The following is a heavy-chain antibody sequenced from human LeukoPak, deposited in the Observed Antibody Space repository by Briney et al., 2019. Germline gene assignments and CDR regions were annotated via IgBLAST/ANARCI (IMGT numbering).Heavy chain of an antibody. CDR3: ARDFGYF. V-gene: IGHV3-48*03. CDR1: GFSFSNYK. D-gene: IGHD3-10*01. J-gene: IGHJ4*02. Sequence: GGSLRLSCAASGFSFSNYKMNRVRQAPGKGLEWVSYISSSGSIIYYSDSVKGRFTISRDNAKNSLYLQMNSLRAEDTAVYYCARDFGYFWGQGTLVTVSS. CDR2: ISSSGSII.